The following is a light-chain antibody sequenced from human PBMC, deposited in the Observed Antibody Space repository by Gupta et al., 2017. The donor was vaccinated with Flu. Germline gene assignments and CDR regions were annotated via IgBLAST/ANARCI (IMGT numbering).Light chain of an antibody. Sequence: QSALTQPASVSGSPGQSINISCTRTSSDVGRSNSVSWYRQDPGKAPKLIIYDVSSRPSGVSSRFSGSKSGNTASLTISGLQVEDETDYYCSSYTSTDTFYVFGTGTKVTVL. CDR3: SSYTSTDTFYV. CDR1: SSDVGRSNS. V-gene: IGLV2-14*01. J-gene: IGLJ1*01. CDR2: DVS.